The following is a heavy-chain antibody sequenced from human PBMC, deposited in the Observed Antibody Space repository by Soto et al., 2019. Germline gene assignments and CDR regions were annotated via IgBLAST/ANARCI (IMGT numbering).Heavy chain of an antibody. CDR3: AKGSRMWTPDY. CDR1: GYTFTDYA. Sequence: ASLKLSCKSSGYTFTDYAIHWVRRAPGQGLERMGYIAPCNSNTKYSQKYQGKVTITRETSATTAYMELSSLRSEDTAVYYCAKGSRMWTPDYWGQGTLVTVSS. CDR2: IAPCNSNT. J-gene: IGHJ4*02. V-gene: IGHV1-3*01. D-gene: IGHD2-21*01.